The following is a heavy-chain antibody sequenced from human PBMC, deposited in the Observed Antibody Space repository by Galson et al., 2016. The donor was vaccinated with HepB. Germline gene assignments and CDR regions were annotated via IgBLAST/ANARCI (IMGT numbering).Heavy chain of an antibody. J-gene: IGHJ4*02. V-gene: IGHV3-23*01. CDR1: GFTFKNFG. D-gene: IGHD2-2*03. Sequence: SLRLSCAASGFTFKNFGMTWVRQAPGKGLEWVSTICGSCGDIDYADSVQGRVTISRDNSKNTLSQQMNSLRADDTATYYCAIDPSHWIENPFALWGQGTLVTVSS. CDR3: AIDPSHWIENPFAL. CDR2: ICGSCGDI.